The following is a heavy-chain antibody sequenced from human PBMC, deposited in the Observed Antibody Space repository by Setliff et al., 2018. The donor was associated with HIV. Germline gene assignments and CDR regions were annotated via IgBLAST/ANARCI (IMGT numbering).Heavy chain of an antibody. V-gene: IGHV4-34*01. Sequence: SETLSLTCAVYGGSFSGYYWSWIRKPPGKGLEWIGEVTHSGRTNYNPSLESRVTTSVDTSKKQFSLRLTSVTAADTAVYYCARGVRDNSGWSSYYFDYWGQGTLVTVSS. CDR3: ARGVRDNSGWSSYYFDY. D-gene: IGHD6-19*01. CDR2: VTHSGRT. CDR1: GGSFSGYY. J-gene: IGHJ4*02.